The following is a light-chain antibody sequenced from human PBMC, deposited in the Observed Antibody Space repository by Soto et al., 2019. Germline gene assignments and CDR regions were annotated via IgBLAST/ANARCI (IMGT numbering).Light chain of an antibody. CDR3: QQYNNYWT. CDR2: KAS. Sequence: DIQMTQSPSTLSASVGDRVTITCRASQSISYWLAWYQQKPGKAPNLLIYKASSLESGVPSRFSGSASGTEFTLTISSLQPDDFATYYCQQYNNYWTFGQGTKVEIK. V-gene: IGKV1-5*03. CDR1: QSISYW. J-gene: IGKJ1*01.